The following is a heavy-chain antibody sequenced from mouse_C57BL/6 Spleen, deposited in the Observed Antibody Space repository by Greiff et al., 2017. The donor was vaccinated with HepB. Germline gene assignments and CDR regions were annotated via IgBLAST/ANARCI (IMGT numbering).Heavy chain of an antibody. D-gene: IGHD2-3*01. CDR1: GYTFTSYW. CDR2: IHPNSGST. V-gene: IGHV1-64*01. Sequence: VQLQQPGAELVKPGASVKLSCKASGYTFTSYWMHWVKQRPGQGLEWIGMIHPNSGSTNYNEKFKSKATLTVDKSSSTAYMQLSSLTSEDSAVYYCAKSYERYPYFDYWGQGTTLTVSS. CDR3: AKSYERYPYFDY. J-gene: IGHJ2*01.